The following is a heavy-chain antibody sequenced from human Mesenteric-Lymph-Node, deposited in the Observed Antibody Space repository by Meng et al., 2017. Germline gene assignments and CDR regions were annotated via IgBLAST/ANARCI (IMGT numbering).Heavy chain of an antibody. CDR2: ISAYNGNT. J-gene: IGHJ4*02. V-gene: IGHV1-18*04. CDR1: GYTFTSYY. CDR3: ARLGNFYSNYVNFDY. D-gene: IGHD4-11*01. Sequence: ASVKVSCKASGYTFTSYYMHWVRQAPGQGLEWMGRISAYNGNTNYAQKLQGRVTMTTDTSTSTAYMELRSLRSDDTAVYYCARLGNFYSNYVNFDYWGQGTLVTVSS.